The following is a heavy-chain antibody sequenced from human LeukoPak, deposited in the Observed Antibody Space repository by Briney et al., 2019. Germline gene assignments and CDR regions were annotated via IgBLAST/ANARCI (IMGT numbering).Heavy chain of an antibody. CDR2: IKQDGSEK. Sequence: GGSLRLSCAASGFTFSSYWMRWVRQAPGKGLEWVANIKQDGSEKYYVDSVKGRFTISRDNAKNSLYLQMNSLRAEDTAVYYCARDPRSAMVRGVKKNWFDPWGQGTLVTVSS. CDR1: GFTFSSYW. J-gene: IGHJ5*02. D-gene: IGHD3-10*01. CDR3: ARDPRSAMVRGVKKNWFDP. V-gene: IGHV3-7*01.